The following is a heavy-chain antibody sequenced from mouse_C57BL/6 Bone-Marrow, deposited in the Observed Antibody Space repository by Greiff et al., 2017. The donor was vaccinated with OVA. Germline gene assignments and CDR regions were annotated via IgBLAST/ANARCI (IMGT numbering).Heavy chain of an antibody. CDR3: ARGSKGPDG. D-gene: IGHD1-3*01. Sequence: VQLQQPGAELVMPGASVKLSCKASGYTFTSYWMHWVKQRPGQGLEWIGEIDPSDSYTNYNQKFKGKSTVTVDKSSSTAYMQLSSLTSEDSAVSYCARGSKGPDGWGQGTTLTVSS. CDR2: IDPSDSYT. CDR1: GYTFTSYW. V-gene: IGHV1-69*01. J-gene: IGHJ2*01.